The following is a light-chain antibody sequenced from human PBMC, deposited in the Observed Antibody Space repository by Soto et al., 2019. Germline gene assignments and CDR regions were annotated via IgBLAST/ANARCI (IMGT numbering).Light chain of an antibody. CDR1: QSISNW. V-gene: IGKV1-5*03. CDR3: QQYNYYPYT. J-gene: IGKJ2*01. CDR2: KGS. Sequence: DIQMTQSPSTLSAAMGDRVTITCRASQSISNWLAWYQQKPGKAPKVLIFKGSTLESGVPSRFSGSGYGTEFTLIISGLQPEDFATYYCQQYNYYPYTFGQGTKLEIK.